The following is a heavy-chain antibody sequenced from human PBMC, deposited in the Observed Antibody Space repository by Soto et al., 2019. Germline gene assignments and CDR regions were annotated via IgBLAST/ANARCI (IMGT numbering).Heavy chain of an antibody. CDR3: AKGDQERPWVFLHN. D-gene: IGHD6-13*01. CDR2: IRGNGGET. J-gene: IGHJ4*02. Sequence: EVQVLESGGGLVQPGGSLRLSCVASGFTFSNYAMTWVRQAPGKGMEWVSAIRGNGGETFYADSVKGRFTISRDNSKNTLYLQMNSLRAEDTAVYHCAKGDQERPWVFLHNWGQGTLVTVSS. CDR1: GFTFSNYA. V-gene: IGHV3-23*01.